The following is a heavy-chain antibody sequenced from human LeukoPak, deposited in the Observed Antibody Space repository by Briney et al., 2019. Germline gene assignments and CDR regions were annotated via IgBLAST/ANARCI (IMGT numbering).Heavy chain of an antibody. D-gene: IGHD3-22*01. J-gene: IGHJ4*02. CDR2: IYYSGNT. Sequence: SETLSLTCTVSGGSVSSGSYYWSWIRQPPGKGLEWIGYIYYSGNTNYNPSLKSRVTISVDTSKNQCSLKLSSVTAADTAVYYCARQSISGSSLSYFDYWGQGTLVNVSS. CDR3: ARQSISGSSLSYFDY. V-gene: IGHV4-61*01. CDR1: GGSVSSGSYY.